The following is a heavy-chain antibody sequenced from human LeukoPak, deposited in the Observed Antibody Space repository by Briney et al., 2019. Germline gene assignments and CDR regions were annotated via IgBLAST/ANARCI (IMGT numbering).Heavy chain of an antibody. V-gene: IGHV5-51*01. CDR3: ARLTVVGYYGSGSYSTDNWFDP. D-gene: IGHD3-10*01. CDR1: RYSFTSYW. J-gene: IGHJ5*02. Sequence: GESLKISCKGSRYSFTSYWIGWVRQMPGKGLEWMGIIYPGDSDTRYSPSFQGQVTISADKSISTAYLQWSSLKASDTAMYYCARLTVVGYYGSGSYSTDNWFDPWGQGTLVTVSS. CDR2: IYPGDSDT.